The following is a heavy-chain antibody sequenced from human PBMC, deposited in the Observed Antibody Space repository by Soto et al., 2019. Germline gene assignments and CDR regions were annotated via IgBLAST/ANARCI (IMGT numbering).Heavy chain of an antibody. CDR2: ISSSSSYI. CDR3: ARDSSFYYYDSSGYYNPSGTNFDY. D-gene: IGHD3-22*01. CDR1: GFTFSSYS. J-gene: IGHJ4*02. Sequence: PGGSLRLSCAASGFTFSSYSMNWVRQAPGKGLEWVSSISSSSSYIYYADSVKGRFTISRDNAKNSLYLQMNSLRAEDTAVYYCARDSSFYYYDSSGYYNPSGTNFDYWGQGTLVTVSS. V-gene: IGHV3-21*01.